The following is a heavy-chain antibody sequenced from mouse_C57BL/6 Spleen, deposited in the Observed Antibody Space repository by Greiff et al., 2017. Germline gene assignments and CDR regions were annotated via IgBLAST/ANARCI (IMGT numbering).Heavy chain of an antibody. CDR2: ISSGSSTI. CDR1: GFIFSDYG. CDR3: AIPDYYGSSYGYFDV. J-gene: IGHJ1*03. Sequence: EVQRVESGGGLVKPGGSLKLSCAASGFIFSDYGMHWVRQAPEKGLEWVAYISSGSSTIYYADTVKGRFTISRDNAKNTLFLQMTSLRSEDTAMYYCAIPDYYGSSYGYFDVWGTGTTVTVSS. D-gene: IGHD1-1*01. V-gene: IGHV5-17*01.